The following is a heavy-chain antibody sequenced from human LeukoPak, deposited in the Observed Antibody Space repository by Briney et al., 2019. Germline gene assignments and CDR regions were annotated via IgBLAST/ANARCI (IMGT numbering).Heavy chain of an antibody. D-gene: IGHD1-26*01. J-gene: IGHJ4*02. CDR3: ARHAIRYNSHYPY. CDR1: GGSIISSSDH. V-gene: IGHV4-39*01. Sequence: PAETLSLTCTVSGGSIISSSDHWGWIRQPPGQGLEWIASIYYTGSTYYNPSLKSRFTISIETPKNDFSLRLRSVTAADTAVYYCARHAIRYNSHYPYWGQGTLVTVSS. CDR2: IYYTGST.